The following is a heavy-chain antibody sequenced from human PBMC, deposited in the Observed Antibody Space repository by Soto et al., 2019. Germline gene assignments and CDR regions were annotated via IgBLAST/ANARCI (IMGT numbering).Heavy chain of an antibody. CDR1: GLTFDDYG. Sequence: GGSLRLSCAASGLTFDDYGMSWVRQAPGKGLEWVSGINWNGGSTGYADSVKGRFTISRDNSKNTLYLQMNSLRAEDTAVYYCAKTKAYEQLVPWLDPWGQGTLVTVSS. CDR2: INWNGGST. J-gene: IGHJ5*02. D-gene: IGHD6-13*01. V-gene: IGHV3-20*04. CDR3: AKTKAYEQLVPWLDP.